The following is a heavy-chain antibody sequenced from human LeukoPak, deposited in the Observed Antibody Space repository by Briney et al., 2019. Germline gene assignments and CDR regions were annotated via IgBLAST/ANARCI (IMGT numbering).Heavy chain of an antibody. D-gene: IGHD2-2*01. V-gene: IGHV3-7*01. CDR2: IKQDGSEK. CDR3: ARTRYCTSSSCYREYFQH. Sequence: GGSLRLSCAASGFTFSSYWMSWVRQAPGKGLEWVANIKQDGSEKYYVDSVKGRFTISRDNAKNSLDLQMNSLRADDTAVYYCARTRYCTSSSCYREYFQHWGQGTLVTVSS. CDR1: GFTFSSYW. J-gene: IGHJ1*01.